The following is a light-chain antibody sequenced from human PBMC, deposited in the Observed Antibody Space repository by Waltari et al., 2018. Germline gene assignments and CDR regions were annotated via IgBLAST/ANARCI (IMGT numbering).Light chain of an antibody. CDR3: CSYAGSSTVV. CDR1: SNDVGRYNL. Sequence: QSALTQPASVSGSPGQSITLSCTGTSNDVGRYNLVSWYQQHPGKAPKLMIYEGSKRPSGVSNRFSGSKSGNTASLTISGLQAEDEADYYCCSYAGSSTVVFGGGTKLTVL. CDR2: EGS. V-gene: IGLV2-23*01. J-gene: IGLJ2*01.